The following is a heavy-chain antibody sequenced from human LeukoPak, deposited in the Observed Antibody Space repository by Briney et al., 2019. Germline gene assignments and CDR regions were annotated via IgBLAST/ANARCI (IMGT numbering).Heavy chain of an antibody. CDR3: AKEYCTTTNCLGD. D-gene: IGHD2-2*01. J-gene: IGHJ4*02. V-gene: IGHV3-20*04. CDR1: GFTFDDYG. CDR2: INWSGGRT. Sequence: GGSLRLSCAASGFTFDDYGMSWVRQAPGKGLEWVSGINWSGGRTGYADSLKGRFTISRDNSKNTLYLQMNSLRAEDTAVYYCAKEYCTTTNCLGDWGLGTLVTVSS.